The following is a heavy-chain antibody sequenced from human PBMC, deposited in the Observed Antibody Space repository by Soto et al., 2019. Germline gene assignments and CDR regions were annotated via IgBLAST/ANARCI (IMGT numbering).Heavy chain of an antibody. J-gene: IGHJ4*02. D-gene: IGHD2-21*01. V-gene: IGHV3-23*01. Sequence: EVQLLESGGGIVQPGGSLRVSCVASGFTFRNFVMSWVRQAPGKGLEWVSAIRGTGGETFYADSVKGRFTISRDNSKNTLYLQMNSLRDEDKALYFCAQDRGWGVVSPSHDYWGQGTLVTVSS. CDR2: IRGTGGET. CDR3: AQDRGWGVVSPSHDY. CDR1: GFTFRNFV.